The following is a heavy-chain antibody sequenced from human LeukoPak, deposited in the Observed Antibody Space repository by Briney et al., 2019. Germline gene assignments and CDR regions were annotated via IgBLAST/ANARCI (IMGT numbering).Heavy chain of an antibody. CDR1: GYTFTGYY. V-gene: IGHV1-2*02. CDR2: INPNSGGT. CDR3: ARFWWPAADYYYYGMDV. D-gene: IGHD2-8*02. J-gene: IGHJ6*02. Sequence: GASVKVSCKASGYTFTGYYMHWVRQAPGQGLEWMGWINPNSGGTNYAQKFQGRVTMTRDTSISTAYMELSRLRSDDTAVYYRARFWWPAADYYYYGMDVWGQGTTVTVSS.